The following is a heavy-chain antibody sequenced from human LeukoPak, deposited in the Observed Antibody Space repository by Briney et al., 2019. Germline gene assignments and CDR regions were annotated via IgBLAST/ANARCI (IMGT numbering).Heavy chain of an antibody. D-gene: IGHD3-16*01. CDR1: GFTFSSYA. V-gene: IGHV3-23*01. CDR2: ISGSGGST. CDR3: ARKLWPPHDC. Sequence: GGSLRLSCAASGFTFSSYAMSWVRQAPGKGLEWVSAISGSGGSTYYADSVKGRFTVSRDNFKNTLYLQMNSLRAEDTALYYCARKLWPPHDCWGQGTLVTVSS. J-gene: IGHJ4*02.